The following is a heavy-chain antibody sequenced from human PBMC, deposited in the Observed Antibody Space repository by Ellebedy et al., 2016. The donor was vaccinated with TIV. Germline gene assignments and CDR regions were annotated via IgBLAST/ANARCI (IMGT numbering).Heavy chain of an antibody. V-gene: IGHV3-7*01. CDR3: TRDGSEWSRDV. J-gene: IGHJ4*02. Sequence: GESLKISCAASGFTFSSYWMSWVRQAPGKGLEWVANIKQDGSEKYYVDSVKGRFTISRDNGKNLVFLQMNNLRVEDTALYYCTRDGSEWSRDVWGQGTLVTVSS. CDR1: GFTFSSYW. D-gene: IGHD3-3*01. CDR2: IKQDGSEK.